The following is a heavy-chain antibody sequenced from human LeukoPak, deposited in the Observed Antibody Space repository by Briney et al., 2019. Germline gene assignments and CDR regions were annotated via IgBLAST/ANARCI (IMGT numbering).Heavy chain of an antibody. V-gene: IGHV1-46*01. J-gene: IGHJ3*02. D-gene: IGHD3-22*01. Sequence: GASMKVSCKASGYTFTSYYMQWVRQAPGQGLEWMGIINPSGGSTSYAQKFQGRVTTTRDMSTSTVYMELSSLRSQDTAVYYCARDPPHSDYYESSGYQSDAFDIWGQGTMVTVSS. CDR3: ARDPPHSDYYESSGYQSDAFDI. CDR1: GYTFTSYY. CDR2: INPSGGST.